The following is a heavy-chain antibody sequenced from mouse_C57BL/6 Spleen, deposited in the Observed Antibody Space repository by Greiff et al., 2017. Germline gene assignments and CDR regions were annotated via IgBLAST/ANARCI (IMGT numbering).Heavy chain of an antibody. J-gene: IGHJ4*01. Sequence: QVQLQQPGAELVKPGASVKMSCKASGYTFTSYWITWVKQRPGQGLEWIGDIYPGSGSTNYNEKFKSKATLTVDTSSSTAYMQLSSLTSEDSAVYYCARWDYYGSHPYAMDYWGQGTSVTVSS. CDR1: GYTFTSYW. CDR2: IYPGSGST. CDR3: ARWDYYGSHPYAMDY. D-gene: IGHD1-1*01. V-gene: IGHV1-55*01.